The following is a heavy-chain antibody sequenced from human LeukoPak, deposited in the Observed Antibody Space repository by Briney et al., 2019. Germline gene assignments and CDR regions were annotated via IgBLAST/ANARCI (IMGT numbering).Heavy chain of an antibody. Sequence: PGGSLRLSCAASGFTFSNAWMSWVRQAPGKGLKWVGRIKSKTDGGTTDYAAPVKGRFTISKDNSKNTLYLQMNSLRAEDTAVYYYARGPLLGNYYYAMDVWGQGTTVTVSS. CDR2: IKSKTDGGTT. CDR1: GFTFSNAW. D-gene: IGHD2-8*02. V-gene: IGHV3-15*01. CDR3: ARGPLLGNYYYAMDV. J-gene: IGHJ6*02.